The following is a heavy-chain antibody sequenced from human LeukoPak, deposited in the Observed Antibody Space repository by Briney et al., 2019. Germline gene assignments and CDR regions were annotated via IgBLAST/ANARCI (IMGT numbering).Heavy chain of an antibody. D-gene: IGHD6-19*01. J-gene: IGHJ4*02. CDR3: ARGSSGWYGIDY. V-gene: IGHV3-30*04. Sequence: PGGSLRLSCAASGFTFSSYAMHWVRRAPGKGLEWVAVISYDGSNKYYADSVKGRFTISRDNSKNTLYLQMNSLRAEDTAVYYCARGSSGWYGIDYWGQGALVNVSS. CDR2: ISYDGSNK. CDR1: GFTFSSYA.